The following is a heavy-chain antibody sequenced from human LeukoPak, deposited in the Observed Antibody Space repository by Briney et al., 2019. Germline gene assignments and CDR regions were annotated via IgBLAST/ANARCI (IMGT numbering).Heavy chain of an antibody. V-gene: IGHV3-30*02. CDR2: IRYDGSNK. J-gene: IGHJ5*02. CDR3: AKDSLLGVVVPAAIGWFDP. CDR1: GFTFSSYG. D-gene: IGHD2-2*02. Sequence: QAGGSLRLSCAASGFTFSSYGMHWVRQAPGKGLEWVAFIRYDGSNKYYADSVKGRFTISRDNSKNTLYLQMNSLRAEDTAVYCCAKDSLLGVVVPAAIGWFDPWGQGTLVTVSS.